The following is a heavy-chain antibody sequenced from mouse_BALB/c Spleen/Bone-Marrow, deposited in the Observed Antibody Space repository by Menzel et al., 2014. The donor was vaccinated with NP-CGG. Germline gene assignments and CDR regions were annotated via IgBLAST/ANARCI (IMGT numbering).Heavy chain of an antibody. D-gene: IGHD1-2*01. CDR2: ISYSGST. CDR1: GDSITSAY. CDR3: ATYDGYCFDY. Sequence: EVMLVESGPSLVKPSQTLSLTCSVTGDSITSAYWNWIRKFPGNKLEYMGYISYSGSTYYNPSLKSRISITRDTSKNQYYLQLNSVTTEDTATYYCATYDGYCFDYWGQGTTLTVSS. J-gene: IGHJ2*01. V-gene: IGHV3-8*02.